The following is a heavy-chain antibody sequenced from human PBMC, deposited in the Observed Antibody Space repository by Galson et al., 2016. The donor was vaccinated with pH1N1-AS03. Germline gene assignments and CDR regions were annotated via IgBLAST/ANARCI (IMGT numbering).Heavy chain of an antibody. V-gene: IGHV2-70*01. Sequence: PALVKPTQTLTLTCTFSGFSLSTSGMCVSWIRQPPGKALEWLALIDWDDDKYYSTPLKTRLTISKDTSKNQVVLTMTNMDPVDTAMYYCARYFYGDYFNWFDPWGQGTLVTVSS. D-gene: IGHD4-17*01. CDR1: GFSLSTSGMC. CDR2: IDWDDDK. CDR3: ARYFYGDYFNWFDP. J-gene: IGHJ5*02.